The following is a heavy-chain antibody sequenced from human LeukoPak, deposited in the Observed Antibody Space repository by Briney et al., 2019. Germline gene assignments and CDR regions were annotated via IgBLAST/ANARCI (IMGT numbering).Heavy chain of an antibody. D-gene: IGHD3-10*01. CDR2: IWYDGSRT. J-gene: IGHJ5*02. Sequence: GGSLRLSCAASGFTLSSHGMQWVRQAPGKELEWVALIWYDGSRTNYVDSVMGRFTISRDSSKNTLYLQMDNLRVEDTAVYFCAKDLSYGSLWFDPWGQGTLVTVSS. CDR1: GFTLSSHG. V-gene: IGHV3-33*06. CDR3: AKDLSYGSLWFDP.